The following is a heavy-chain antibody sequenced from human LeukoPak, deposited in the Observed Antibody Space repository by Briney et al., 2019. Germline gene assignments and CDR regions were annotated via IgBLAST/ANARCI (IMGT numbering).Heavy chain of an antibody. CDR2: INPNSGGT. V-gene: IGHV1-2*02. CDR3: ARGSGYYYYMDV. Sequence: APVKVSCKASGYTFTGYYMHWVRQAPGQGLEWMGWINPNSGGTNYAQKFQGRVTMTRDTSISPAYMELSRLRSDDTAVYYCARGSGYYYYMDVWGKGTTVTVSS. J-gene: IGHJ6*03. CDR1: GYTFTGYY.